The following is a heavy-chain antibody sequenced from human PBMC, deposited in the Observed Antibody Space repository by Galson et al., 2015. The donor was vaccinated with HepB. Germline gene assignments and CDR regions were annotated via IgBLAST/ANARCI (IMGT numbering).Heavy chain of an antibody. CDR1: GFTFSDYA. Sequence: SLRLSCAASGFTFSDYAMHWVRQGPGKGLQWVAVISNDGINKYYSDSVEGRFTISRNNFENTVYLQMDSLRLEDTAIYYCARDRGGYWGRDPAYYFQFWGQGTLGTVSS. D-gene: IGHD2-2*03. J-gene: IGHJ4*02. V-gene: IGHV3-30-3*01. CDR3: ARDRGGYWGRDPAYYFQF. CDR2: ISNDGINK.